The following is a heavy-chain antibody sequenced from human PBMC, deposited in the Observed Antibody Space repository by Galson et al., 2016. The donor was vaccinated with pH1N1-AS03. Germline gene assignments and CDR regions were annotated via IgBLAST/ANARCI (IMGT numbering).Heavy chain of an antibody. J-gene: IGHJ4*02. Sequence: SVKVSCKASGYTFSNYAFSWLRQTPGQGLEWMGWISAHSGHASYAQAFQGRVSMTIDASTTTTYMELRSLTTDDTAVYFCARDRTTVTEILLYDYWGQGTLLTVSS. CDR1: GYTFSNYA. CDR2: ISAHSGHA. D-gene: IGHD4-17*01. CDR3: ARDRTTVTEILLYDY. V-gene: IGHV1-18*01.